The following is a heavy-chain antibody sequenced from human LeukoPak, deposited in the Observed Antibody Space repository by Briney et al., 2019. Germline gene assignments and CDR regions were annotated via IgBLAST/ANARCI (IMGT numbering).Heavy chain of an antibody. CDR2: ISSSSSTI. CDR1: GFTFSSYS. D-gene: IGHD3-22*01. J-gene: IGHJ1*01. Sequence: PGGSLRLSCAAFGFTFSSYSMNWVRQAPGKGLEWVSYISSSSSTIYYADSVKGRFTISRDNAKNSLYLQMNSLRAEDTAVYYCARDGDSSGYYPYAEYFQHWGQGTLVTVSS. V-gene: IGHV3-48*01. CDR3: ARDGDSSGYYPYAEYFQH.